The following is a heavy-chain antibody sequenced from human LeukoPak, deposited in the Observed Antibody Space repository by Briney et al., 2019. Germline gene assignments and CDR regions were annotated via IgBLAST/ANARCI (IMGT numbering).Heavy chain of an antibody. D-gene: IGHD3-22*01. J-gene: IGHJ3*02. CDR2: ISGYNGNT. Sequence: GASVKVSCKASSYTFTTHNINWVRQAPGQGLEWMGWISGYNGNTNYAQKLQGRVTMTTDASTSTAYMELRSLKSDDTAVYYCASLKNYYDSSGYLVTDAFDIWGQGTMVTVSS. CDR1: SYTFTTHN. V-gene: IGHV1-18*01. CDR3: ASLKNYYDSSGYLVTDAFDI.